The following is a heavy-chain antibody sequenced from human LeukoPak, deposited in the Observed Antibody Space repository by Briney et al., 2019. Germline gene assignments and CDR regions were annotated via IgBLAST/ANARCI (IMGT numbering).Heavy chain of an antibody. V-gene: IGHV3-49*04. CDR1: GFSFGDYA. CDR3: TRGIMTMVTTGVDP. CDR2: IRSKAYGGTT. D-gene: IGHD3-10*01. J-gene: IGHJ5*02. Sequence: GGSLRLSCTASGFSFGDYAMSWVRQAPGKGLEWVGFIRSKAYGGTTEYAASVKGRFTISRDDSKSIAYLQMNSLKTEATAVYYCTRGIMTMVTTGVDPWGQGTLVTVSS.